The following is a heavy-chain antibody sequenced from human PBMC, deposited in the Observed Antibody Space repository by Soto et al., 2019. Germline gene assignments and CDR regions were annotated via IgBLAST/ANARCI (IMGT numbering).Heavy chain of an antibody. Sequence: EVQLLESGGGLVQPGGSLRLSCAASGFTISDSAMNWVRQAPGKGLEGVSGIRGSGTTTYYADSVKGRFTISRDNSKSTLYLQMNSVTVEDTAVYYCAKEVSDCRGGSCWRSVDYWGQGTPVTVSS. CDR2: IRGSGTTT. CDR1: GFTISDSA. CDR3: AKEVSDCRGGSCWRSVDY. V-gene: IGHV3-23*01. J-gene: IGHJ4*02. D-gene: IGHD2-15*01.